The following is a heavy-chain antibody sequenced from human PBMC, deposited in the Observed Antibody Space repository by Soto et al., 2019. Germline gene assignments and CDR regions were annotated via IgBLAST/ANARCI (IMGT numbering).Heavy chain of an antibody. CDR1: GGSISSGDYY. J-gene: IGHJ3*02. Sequence: PSETLSLTCTVSGGSISSGDYYWSWIRQPPGKGLEWIGYIYYSGSTYYNPSLNSRVTISLDRSKNQFSLRLTSVAAADTAVYFCARGKFYAFDIWGQGTMVTVSS. CDR3: ARGKFYAFDI. CDR2: IYYSGST. V-gene: IGHV4-30-4*01.